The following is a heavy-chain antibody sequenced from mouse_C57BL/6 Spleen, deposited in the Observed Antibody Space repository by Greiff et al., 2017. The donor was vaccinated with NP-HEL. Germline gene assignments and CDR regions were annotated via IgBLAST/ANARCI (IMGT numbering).Heavy chain of an antibody. Sequence: VQLQQSGAELARPGASVKLSCKASGYTFTSYGISWVKQRTGQGLEWIGEIYPRSGNTYYNEKFKGKATLTADKSSSTAYMELRSLTSEDSAVYFCARLGYGSSYFDYWGQGTTLTVSS. V-gene: IGHV1-81*01. CDR1: GYTFTSYG. CDR3: ARLGYGSSYFDY. D-gene: IGHD1-1*01. J-gene: IGHJ2*01. CDR2: IYPRSGNT.